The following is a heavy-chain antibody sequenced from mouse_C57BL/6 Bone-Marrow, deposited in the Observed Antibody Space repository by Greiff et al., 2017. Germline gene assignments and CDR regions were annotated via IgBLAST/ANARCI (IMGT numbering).Heavy chain of an antibody. CDR2: INPNNGGT. V-gene: IGHV1-26*01. CDR1: GYTFTDYY. CDR3: ARDYYGSSWYFDY. Sequence: EVQLQQSGPELVKPGASVKISCKASGYTFTDYYMNWVKQSHGKSLEWIGDINPNNGGTSYNQKLKGKATLTVDKSSSTAYMELRILTAADSAVYYCARDYYGSSWYFDYWGQGTILTVSS. J-gene: IGHJ2*01. D-gene: IGHD1-1*01.